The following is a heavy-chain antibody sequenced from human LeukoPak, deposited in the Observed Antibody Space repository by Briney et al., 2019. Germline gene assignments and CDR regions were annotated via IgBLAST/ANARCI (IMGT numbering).Heavy chain of an antibody. J-gene: IGHJ4*02. CDR3: ATTKGYSSGWYGGLDY. V-gene: IGHV4-34*01. CDR2: INHSGST. D-gene: IGHD6-19*01. CDR1: GGSFSGYY. Sequence: SETLSLTCAVYGGSFSGYYWSWIRQPPGKGLEWIGEINHSGSTNYNPSLKSRVTISVDTSKNQFSPKLSSVTAADTAVYYCATTKGYSSGWYGGLDYWGQGTLVTVSS.